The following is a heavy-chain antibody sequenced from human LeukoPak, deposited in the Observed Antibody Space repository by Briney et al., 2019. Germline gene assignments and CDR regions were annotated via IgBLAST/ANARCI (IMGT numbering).Heavy chain of an antibody. J-gene: IGHJ4*02. V-gene: IGHV3-23*01. CDR1: GFTFNNFA. Sequence: GGSLRLSCAASGFTFNNFAMSWVRQAPGKGLEWVSAISGSGGSTYYADSVKGRFTISRDNSKNTLYLQMNSLRAEDTALYYCAKDTYWGGPFDYWGQGTLVTVSS. CDR3: AKDTYWGGPFDY. D-gene: IGHD2-21*01. CDR2: ISGSGGST.